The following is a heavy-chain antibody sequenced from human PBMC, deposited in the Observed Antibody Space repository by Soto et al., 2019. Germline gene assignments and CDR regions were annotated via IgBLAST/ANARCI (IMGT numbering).Heavy chain of an antibody. Sequence: ASVKVSCKASGYTFTSYGISWVRQAPGQGLEWMGWISAYNGNTNYAQKLQGRVTMTTDTSTSTAYMELRSLRSDDTAVYYCARKAGYGDYVELPEWGQGTLVTVSS. J-gene: IGHJ4*02. CDR2: ISAYNGNT. CDR3: ARKAGYGDYVELPE. D-gene: IGHD4-17*01. V-gene: IGHV1-18*01. CDR1: GYTFTSYG.